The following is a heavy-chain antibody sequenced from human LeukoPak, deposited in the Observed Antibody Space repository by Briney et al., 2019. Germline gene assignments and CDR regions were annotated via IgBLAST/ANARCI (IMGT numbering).Heavy chain of an antibody. V-gene: IGHV3-7*01. CDR2: VNQVGSDK. Sequence: GGSLRLSCAASGFAFSSYWMSWVRQAPGKGLEWVANVNQVGSDKYYMDSIKGRFTISRGNAENSLDLQMNSLRAEDTAVYYCARRTSSWDFDYWGQGTLVTVSS. CDR3: ARRTSSWDFDY. CDR1: GFAFSSYW. D-gene: IGHD6-13*01. J-gene: IGHJ4*02.